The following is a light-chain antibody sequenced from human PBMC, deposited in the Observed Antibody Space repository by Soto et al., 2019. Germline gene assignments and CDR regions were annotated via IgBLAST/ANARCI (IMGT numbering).Light chain of an antibody. CDR1: SSDVGAYNY. V-gene: IGLV2-14*01. CDR2: EVS. CDR3: TSYTTSSTWV. Sequence: QSALTQPASVSGSPGQTITISCTGTSSDVGAYNYVSWYQQYPGKAPKLMISEVSNRPSGVSNRSSGSKSGNTASLTISGLQAEDEANYYCTSYTTSSTWVFGGGTKLTVL. J-gene: IGLJ3*02.